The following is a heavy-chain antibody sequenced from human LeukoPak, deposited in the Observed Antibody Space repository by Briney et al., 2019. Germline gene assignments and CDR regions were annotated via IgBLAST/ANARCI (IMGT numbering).Heavy chain of an antibody. D-gene: IGHD4-17*01. CDR3: ARDLNDYGDPAWAFDI. V-gene: IGHV1-2*02. Sequence: GASVKVSCKASGYTFTSYGMSWVRQAPGQGLEWMGWINPNSGGTNYAQKFQGRVTMTRDTSISTAYMELSRLRSDDTAVYYCARDLNDYGDPAWAFDIWGQGTMVTVSS. CDR1: GYTFTSYG. J-gene: IGHJ3*02. CDR2: INPNSGGT.